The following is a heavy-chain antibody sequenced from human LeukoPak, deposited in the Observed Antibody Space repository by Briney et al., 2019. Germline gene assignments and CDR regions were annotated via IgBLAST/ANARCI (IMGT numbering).Heavy chain of an antibody. CDR1: GGTFSSYA. CDR2: INPSGGST. CDR3: ARTGTTGTRGEMEYFDY. V-gene: IGHV1-46*01. J-gene: IGHJ4*02. D-gene: IGHD1-1*01. Sequence: ASVKVSCKASGGTFSSYAISWVRQAPGQGLEWMGIINPSGGSTSYAQKFQGRVTMTRDTSTSTVYMELSSLRSEDTAVYYCARTGTTGTRGEMEYFDYWGQGTLVTVSS.